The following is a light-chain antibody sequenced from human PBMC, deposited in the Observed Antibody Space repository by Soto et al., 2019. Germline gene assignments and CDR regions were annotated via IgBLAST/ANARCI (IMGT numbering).Light chain of an antibody. CDR1: QSVSIR. V-gene: IGKV3D-15*01. J-gene: IGKJ5*01. Sequence: EIVMTQSPATLSVSPGERATLSCRASQSVSIRLAWYQQKPGQAPRLLIYGASTGATGIPARFSGGGSGTEFTLTISSLQSEDFAVYYCQQYDSWPPITFGQGTRLEI. CDR3: QQYDSWPPIT. CDR2: GAS.